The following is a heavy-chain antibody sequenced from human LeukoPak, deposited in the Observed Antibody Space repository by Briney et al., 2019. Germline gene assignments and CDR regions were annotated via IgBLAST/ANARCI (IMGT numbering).Heavy chain of an antibody. J-gene: IGHJ4*02. CDR2: INPNSGGT. Sequence: ASVKVSCKASGYTVTGYYMHRVRQAPGQGPEWMGRINPNSGGTNYAQKFQGRVTMTRDTSISTAYMELSRLRSDDTAVYYCARGGIAEDFDYWGQGTLVTVSS. CDR1: GYTVTGYY. V-gene: IGHV1-2*06. CDR3: ARGGIAEDFDY. D-gene: IGHD6-13*01.